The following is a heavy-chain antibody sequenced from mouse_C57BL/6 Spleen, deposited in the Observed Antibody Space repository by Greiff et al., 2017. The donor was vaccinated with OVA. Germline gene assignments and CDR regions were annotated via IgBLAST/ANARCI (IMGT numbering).Heavy chain of an antibody. CDR2: IDPETGGT. Sequence: QVQLQQSGAELVRPGASVTLSCKASGYTFTDYEMHWVKQTPVHGLEWIGAIDPETGGTAYNQKFKGKAILTADKSSSTAYMELRSLTSEDSAVYYCTRPKGGYYYGYWGQGTTLTVSS. D-gene: IGHD1-1*01. CDR1: GYTFTDYE. V-gene: IGHV1-15*01. J-gene: IGHJ2*01. CDR3: TRPKGGYYYGY.